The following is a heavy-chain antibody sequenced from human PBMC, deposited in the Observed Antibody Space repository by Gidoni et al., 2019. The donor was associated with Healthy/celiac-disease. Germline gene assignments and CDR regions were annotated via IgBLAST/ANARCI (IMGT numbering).Heavy chain of an antibody. J-gene: IGHJ4*02. CDR2: IKQDGSEK. Sequence: EVQLVESGGGLVQPGGSLRLSCAASGFTFSSYWMSWVRQAPGKGLEWVANIKQDGSEKYYVDSVKGRFTISRDNAKNSLYLQMNSLRAEDTAVYYCARDFGGYSDGYSDYWGQGTLVTVSS. CDR1: GFTFSSYW. CDR3: ARDFGGYSDGYSDY. V-gene: IGHV3-7*01. D-gene: IGHD5-18*01.